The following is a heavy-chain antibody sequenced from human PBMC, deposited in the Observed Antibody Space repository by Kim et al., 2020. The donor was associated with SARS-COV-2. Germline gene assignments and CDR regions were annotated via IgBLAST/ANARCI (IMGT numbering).Heavy chain of an antibody. V-gene: IGHV4-39*01. CDR1: GGSISSSFNY. CDR2: VYHSGST. Sequence: SETLSLTCTVSGGSISSSFNYWGWIRQPPGKGLEWIGSVYHSGSTYDSPSLKSRVTVSVDTSKNQFSLRVTSVTAADTAVYFCARLPHDSSGYVDCWGQGSLVSVPA. D-gene: IGHD3-22*01. J-gene: IGHJ1*01. CDR3: ARLPHDSSGYVDC.